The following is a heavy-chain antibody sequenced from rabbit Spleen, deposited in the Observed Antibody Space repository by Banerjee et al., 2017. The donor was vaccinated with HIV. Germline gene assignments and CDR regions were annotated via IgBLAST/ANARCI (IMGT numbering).Heavy chain of an antibody. Sequence: QSLEESGGDLVKLGASLTLTCTASGVSFSSSSYMCWVRQAPGKGLEWIACIYTGSGTTAYANWAKGRFTISKTSSTTVTLLMTSLTAADTATYFCARWDSYDDYGDSYYFTLCCQGTLVTVS. D-gene: IGHD2-1*01. CDR3: ARWDSYDDYGDSYYFTL. J-gene: IGHJ4*01. CDR2: IYTGSGTT. V-gene: IGHV1S40*01. CDR1: GVSFSSSSY.